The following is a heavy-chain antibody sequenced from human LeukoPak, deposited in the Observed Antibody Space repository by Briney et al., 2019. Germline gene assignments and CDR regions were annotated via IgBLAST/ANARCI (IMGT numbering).Heavy chain of an antibody. J-gene: IGHJ3*01. Sequence: GASVKVSCKASGYTFTTYYMHWVRQAPGQGLKWMGIVNPSVGSTTYAQGFQGRVTMSSDTSTSTLYMELSSLRSEDTAVYYCARDPSDVNALDLWGQGTMVTVSS. CDR3: ARDPSDVNALDL. V-gene: IGHV1-46*01. D-gene: IGHD2-2*01. CDR1: GYTFTTYY. CDR2: VNPSVGST.